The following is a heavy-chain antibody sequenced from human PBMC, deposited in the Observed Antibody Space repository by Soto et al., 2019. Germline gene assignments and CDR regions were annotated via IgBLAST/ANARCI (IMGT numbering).Heavy chain of an antibody. V-gene: IGHV1-46*01. CDR2: INPSGGST. CDR3: ARVSVYCSSTSCYPYYYYGMDV. D-gene: IGHD2-2*01. CDR1: GYTFTSYY. Sequence: QVQLVQSGAEVKKPGASVKVSCKASGYTFTSYYMHWVRQAPGQGLEWMGIINPSGGSTSYAQKFQGRVTMTRDTSTSTVYMELSSLRSEDTAVYYCARVSVYCSSTSCYPYYYYGMDVWGQGTTVTVSS. J-gene: IGHJ6*02.